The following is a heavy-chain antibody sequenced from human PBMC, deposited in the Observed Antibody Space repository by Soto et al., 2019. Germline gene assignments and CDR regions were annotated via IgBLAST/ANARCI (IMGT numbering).Heavy chain of an antibody. J-gene: IGHJ5*02. D-gene: IGHD2-2*02. V-gene: IGHV3-48*03. Sequence: PGGSLRLSCAASGFTFSSYEMNWVRQAPGKGLEWVSYISSSGSTIYYADSVKGRFTISRDNAKNSLYLQMNSLRAEDTAAYYCAREAVVPAAIRTNWFDPWGQGTLVTVPQ. CDR2: ISSSGSTI. CDR1: GFTFSSYE. CDR3: AREAVVPAAIRTNWFDP.